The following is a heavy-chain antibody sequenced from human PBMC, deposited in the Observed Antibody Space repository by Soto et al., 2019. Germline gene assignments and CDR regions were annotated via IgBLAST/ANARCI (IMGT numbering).Heavy chain of an antibody. J-gene: IGHJ4*02. CDR2: IKRDSSEK. D-gene: IGHD1-26*01. Sequence: GGSLRLSCAASGFTFGTYWMSWVRQAPGKGLEWLATIKRDSSEKKYVGSVRGRFTVSRDNAKNSLYLQMDRLRAEDTALYYCVREDGKVGTNSAFDYWGLGALVTVS. V-gene: IGHV3-7*01. CDR1: GFTFGTYW. CDR3: VREDGKVGTNSAFDY.